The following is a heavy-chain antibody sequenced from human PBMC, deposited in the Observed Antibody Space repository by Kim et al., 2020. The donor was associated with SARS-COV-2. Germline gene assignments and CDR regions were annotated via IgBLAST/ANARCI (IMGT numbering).Heavy chain of an antibody. CDR3: ASSNLGVVVPAAILH. J-gene: IGHJ4*02. Sequence: SETLSLTCAVYGGSFSGYYWSWIRQPPGKGLEWIGEINHSGSTNYNPSLKSRVTISVDTSKNQFSLKLSSVTAAYTAVYYCASSNLGVVVPAAILHWGQGTLVTVSS. CDR2: INHSGST. V-gene: IGHV4-34*01. D-gene: IGHD2-2*01. CDR1: GGSFSGYY.